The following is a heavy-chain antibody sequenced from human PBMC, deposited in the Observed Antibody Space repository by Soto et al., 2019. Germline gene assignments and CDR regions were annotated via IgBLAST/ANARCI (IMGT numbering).Heavy chain of an antibody. Sequence: QVQLQESGPGLVKPSGTLSLTCAVSGGSISSSNCWSWVRQPPGKGLEWIGEIYHSGSANYNPSLKGRFTISVDKSKNQFSLKLSSVTAADTAVYYCARVEGRFYYGMDVWGQGTTVTVSS. CDR2: IYHSGSA. CDR3: ARVEGRFYYGMDV. V-gene: IGHV4-4*02. CDR1: GGSISSSNC. J-gene: IGHJ6*02.